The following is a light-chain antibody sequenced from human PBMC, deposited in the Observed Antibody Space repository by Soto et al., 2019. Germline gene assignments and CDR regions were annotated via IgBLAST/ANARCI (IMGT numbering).Light chain of an antibody. CDR3: AAWDDSLSGYV. V-gene: IGLV1-44*01. Sequence: VLTQPPSASGTPGQRVTISCSGSSSNIGTNTANWYQQLPGTTPKLLIYSHNYRPSGVPDRFSASKSGTSASLAISGLQSEDEADYYCAAWDDSLSGYVFGTGTKVTVL. CDR2: SHN. J-gene: IGLJ1*01. CDR1: SSNIGTNT.